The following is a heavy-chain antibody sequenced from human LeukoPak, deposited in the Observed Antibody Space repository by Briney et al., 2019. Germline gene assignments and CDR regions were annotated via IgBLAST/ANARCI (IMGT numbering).Heavy chain of an antibody. CDR3: ARTEESGYSYRYFGYYYYMDV. D-gene: IGHD5-18*01. Sequence: SETLSLTCTVSGGSISSYYWSWIRQPPGKGLEWIGYIYYSGSTHYNPSLKSRVTISVDTSKNQFSLKLSSVTAADTAVYYCARTEESGYSYRYFGYYYYMDVWGKGTTVTISS. CDR2: IYYSGST. CDR1: GGSISSYY. J-gene: IGHJ6*03. V-gene: IGHV4-59*01.